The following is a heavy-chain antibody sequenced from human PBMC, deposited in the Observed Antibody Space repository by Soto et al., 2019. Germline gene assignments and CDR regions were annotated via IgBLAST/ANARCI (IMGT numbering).Heavy chain of an antibody. J-gene: IGHJ4*02. CDR3: ARRYGASFDY. CDR2: IYYSGST. D-gene: IGHD4-17*01. Sequence: QVQLQESGPGLVKPSETLSLTCTVSGGSISSYYWSWIRQPPGKGLEWIGYIYYSGSTHYNPSLKSRVTISVDTSKNQFSLKLSSVTAADTAVYYCARRYGASFDYWCQGTLVTVSS. V-gene: IGHV4-59*01. CDR1: GGSISSYY.